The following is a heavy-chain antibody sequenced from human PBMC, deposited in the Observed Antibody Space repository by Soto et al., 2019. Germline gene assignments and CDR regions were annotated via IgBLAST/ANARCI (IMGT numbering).Heavy chain of an antibody. J-gene: IGHJ4*02. D-gene: IGHD3-10*01. V-gene: IGHV1-58*01. CDR2: IVVGSGNT. Sequence: SVKVSCKASGFTFTSSPVQWVRQARGQRLEWIGWIVVGSGNTNYAQKFQERVTITRDMSTSTAYMELSSLRSEDTAVYYCAAGGTMVALFDYWGQGTLVTVSS. CDR3: AAGGTMVALFDY. CDR1: GFTFTSSP.